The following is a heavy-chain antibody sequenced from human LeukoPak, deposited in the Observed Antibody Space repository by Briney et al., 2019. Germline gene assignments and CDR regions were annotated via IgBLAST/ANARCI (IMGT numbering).Heavy chain of an antibody. V-gene: IGHV3-9*01. CDR1: GFTFDDYA. CDR3: ARGSGYGENPIGN. CDR2: ISWNSGSI. Sequence: GRSLRLSCAASGFTFDDYAMHWVRQAPGKGLEWVSGISWNSGSIGYADSVKGRFTISRDNAKNSLYLQMNSLRAEDTALYYCARGSGYGENPIGNWGQGTLVTVSS. D-gene: IGHD5-12*01. J-gene: IGHJ4*02.